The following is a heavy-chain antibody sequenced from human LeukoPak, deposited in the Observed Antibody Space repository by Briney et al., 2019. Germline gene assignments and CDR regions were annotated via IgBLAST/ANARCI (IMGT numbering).Heavy chain of an antibody. CDR3: ARDEARYSSGYYPNWFDP. J-gene: IGHJ5*02. CDR1: GYTFTSYG. V-gene: IGHV1-18*01. Sequence: ASVKVSCKASGYTFTSYGISWVRQAPGQGLEWMGWISGYNGYTHYAHNLQGRVTMTTDTSTSTAYMELRSLRSDDTAVYYCARDEARYSSGYYPNWFDPWGQGALVTVSS. CDR2: ISGYNGYT. D-gene: IGHD3-22*01.